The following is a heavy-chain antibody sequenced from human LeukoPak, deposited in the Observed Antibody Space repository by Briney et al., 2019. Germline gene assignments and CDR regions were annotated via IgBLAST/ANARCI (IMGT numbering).Heavy chain of an antibody. V-gene: IGHV3-23*01. J-gene: IGHJ4*02. CDR2: VRGSGGTT. CDR1: GFTFSSYA. D-gene: IGHD4-23*01. Sequence: TGGSLRLSCAASGFTFSSYAMYWVRQAPGKGLEWVSVVRGSGGTTYYADSVKGRFTISRDNSKNTLHLQMNSLRAEDTAVYYCARDARDGYGGNPFDYWGQGTLVTVSS. CDR3: ARDARDGYGGNPFDY.